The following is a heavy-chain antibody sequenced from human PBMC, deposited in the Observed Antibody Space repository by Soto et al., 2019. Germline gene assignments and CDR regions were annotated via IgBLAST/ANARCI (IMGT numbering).Heavy chain of an antibody. J-gene: IGHJ4*02. D-gene: IGHD1-7*01. V-gene: IGHV1-2*02. CDR3: ARESVVTGTHHFDY. CDR1: GYTFKDYF. CDR2: INSNTGGT. Sequence: ASVKVSCKASGYTFKDYFLHWVRQAPGQGLEWMGWINSNTGGTNYAQKFQGRVTMTRDTPISTAYMELSRLTSDDTAVYHCARESVVTGTHHFDYWGQGTLVTLSS.